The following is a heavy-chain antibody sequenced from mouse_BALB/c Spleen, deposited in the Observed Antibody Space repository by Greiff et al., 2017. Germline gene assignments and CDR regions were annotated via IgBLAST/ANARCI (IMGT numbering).Heavy chain of an antibody. CDR1: GFTFSSYG. D-gene: IGHD1-1*01. CDR3: ARHGSSYWFAY. V-gene: IGHV5-6*01. Sequence: EVKLMESGGDLVKPGGSLKLSCAASGFTFSSYGMSWVRQTPDKRLEWVATISSGGSYTYYPDSVKGRFTISRDNAKNTLYLQMSSLKSEDTAMYYCARHGSSYWFAYWGQGTLVTVSA. CDR2: ISSGGSYT. J-gene: IGHJ3*01.